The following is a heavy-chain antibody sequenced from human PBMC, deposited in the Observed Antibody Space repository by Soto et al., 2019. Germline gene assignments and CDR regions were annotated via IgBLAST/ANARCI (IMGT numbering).Heavy chain of an antibody. J-gene: IGHJ4*02. V-gene: IGHV4-59*01. CDR2: IYYSGST. Sequence: QVQLQESGPGLVKPSETLSLTCVVSGGSLSSYYWSWIRQPPGKGLEWIGYIYYSGSTNYNPSLTSRVTISLATSNNQFSLKLSSVTAADTAVYYCASTWGSTNDYWGRGTLVTLSS. D-gene: IGHD3-16*01. CDR1: GGSLSSYY. CDR3: ASTWGSTNDY.